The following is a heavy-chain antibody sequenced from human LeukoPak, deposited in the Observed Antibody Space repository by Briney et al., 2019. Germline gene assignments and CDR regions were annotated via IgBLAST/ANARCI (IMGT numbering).Heavy chain of an antibody. D-gene: IGHD6-19*01. Sequence: SETLSLTCAVYGGSFSGYYWSWIRQPRGKGLEWIGEINHSGSTNYNPSLKSRVTISVDTSKNQFSLKLSSVTAADTAVYYCARGRSSSSHRRGYYYYGMDVWGQGTTVTVSS. V-gene: IGHV4-34*01. CDR3: ARGRSSSSHRRGYYYYGMDV. CDR1: GGSFSGYY. CDR2: INHSGST. J-gene: IGHJ6*02.